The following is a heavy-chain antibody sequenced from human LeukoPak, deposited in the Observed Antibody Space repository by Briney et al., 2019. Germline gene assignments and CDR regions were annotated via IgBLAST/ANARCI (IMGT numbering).Heavy chain of an antibody. Sequence: PGGSLRLSCAASGFTFSLYAMSWVRQAPGKGLEWVSTITGSGGSKYYADSVRGRFTISRDNSKNTLYLQMISLRAEDTAVYYCAKGGGSSWYYFDYWGQGTLVTVSS. V-gene: IGHV3-23*01. J-gene: IGHJ4*02. CDR2: ITGSGGSK. D-gene: IGHD6-13*01. CDR1: GFTFSLYA. CDR3: AKGGGSSWYYFDY.